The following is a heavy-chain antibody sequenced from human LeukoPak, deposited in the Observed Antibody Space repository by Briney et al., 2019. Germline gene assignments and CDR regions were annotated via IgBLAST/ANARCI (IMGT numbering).Heavy chain of an antibody. J-gene: IGHJ6*02. V-gene: IGHV4-34*01. CDR1: GGSFSGYY. CDR2: INHSGST. CDR3: ARDRLDYDILTGSYYYYGMDV. D-gene: IGHD3-9*01. Sequence: SETLSLTCAVYGGSFSGYYWSWIRQPPGKGLEWIGEINHSGSTNYNPSLKSRVTISVDTSKNQFSLKLSSVTAADTAVYYCARDRLDYDILTGSYYYYGMDVWGQGTTVTVSS.